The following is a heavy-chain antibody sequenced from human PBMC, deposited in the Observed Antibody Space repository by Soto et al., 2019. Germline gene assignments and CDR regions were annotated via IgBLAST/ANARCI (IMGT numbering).Heavy chain of an antibody. Sequence: GGSLRLSCAASGFTFSSYGMHWVRQAPGKGLEWVAVISYDGSNKYYADSVKGRFTISRDNSKNTLYLQMNSLRAEDTAVYYCAKDGADYYDSSGYFVDYWGQGTLVTVSS. D-gene: IGHD3-22*01. J-gene: IGHJ4*02. CDR2: ISYDGSNK. V-gene: IGHV3-30*18. CDR3: AKDGADYYDSSGYFVDY. CDR1: GFTFSSYG.